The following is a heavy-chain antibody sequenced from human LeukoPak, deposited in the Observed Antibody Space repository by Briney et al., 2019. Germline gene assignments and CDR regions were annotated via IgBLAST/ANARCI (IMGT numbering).Heavy chain of an antibody. CDR3: ARDGVPYYYDSKDYYYMDV. Sequence: GGSLRLSCAASGFTFSSYIMNWVRQAPGKGLEWVSSISSSSSYIYYADSVKGRFTISRDNAKNSLYLQMNSLRAEDTAVYYCARDGVPYYYDSKDYYYMDVWGKGTTVTVSS. D-gene: IGHD3-22*01. CDR1: GFTFSSYI. J-gene: IGHJ6*03. V-gene: IGHV3-21*01. CDR2: ISSSSSYI.